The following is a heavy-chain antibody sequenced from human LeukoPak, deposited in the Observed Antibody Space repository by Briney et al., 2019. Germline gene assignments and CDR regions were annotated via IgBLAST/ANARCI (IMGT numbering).Heavy chain of an antibody. CDR1: GGTIGGYY. CDR3: ARGGYYGSGSYSAYDYYYMDV. CDR2: IYKSGST. V-gene: IGHV4-4*07. Sequence: PSETLSLTCSVSGGTIGGYYWNWIRQSAEKGLEWIGRIYKSGSTNYNPSLKSRVTISIDKSNNQFSLILRSVTAADTAVYYCARGGYYGSGSYSAYDYYYMDVWGKGTTVTVAS. J-gene: IGHJ6*03. D-gene: IGHD3-10*01.